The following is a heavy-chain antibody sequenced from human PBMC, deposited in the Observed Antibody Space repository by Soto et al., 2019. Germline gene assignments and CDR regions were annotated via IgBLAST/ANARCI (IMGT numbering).Heavy chain of an antibody. Sequence: PSETLSLTCTVSGGSISSSSYYWGWIRQPPGKGLEWIGSIYYSGSTYYNPSLKSRVTISVDTSKNQFSLKLSSVTAADTAVYYCARDYSSGFFLDYWGQGTLVTVSS. V-gene: IGHV4-39*01. CDR1: GGSISSSSYY. CDR3: ARDYSSGFFLDY. J-gene: IGHJ4*02. D-gene: IGHD6-19*01. CDR2: IYYSGST.